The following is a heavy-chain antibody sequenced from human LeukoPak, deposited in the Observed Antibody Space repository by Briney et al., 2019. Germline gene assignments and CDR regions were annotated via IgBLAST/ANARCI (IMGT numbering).Heavy chain of an antibody. CDR2: IYYSGST. CDR3: AREGYYYYMDV. J-gene: IGHJ6*03. V-gene: IGHV4-30-4*08. Sequence: SETLSLTCTLSGGSISSGDYYWSWIRQPPGKGLEWIGYIYYSGSTYYNPSLKSRVTISVDTSKNQFSLKLSSVTAADTAVYYCAREGYYYYMDVWGKGTTVTVSS. CDR1: GGSISSGDYY.